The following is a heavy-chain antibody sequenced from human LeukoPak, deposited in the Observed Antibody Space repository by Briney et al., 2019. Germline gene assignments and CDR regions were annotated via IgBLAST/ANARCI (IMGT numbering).Heavy chain of an antibody. V-gene: IGHV4-59*01. CDR3: ASLRAPWYNWFDP. CDR2: LYYSGST. Sequence: SETLSLTCTVSGGSISNYYWTWIRQPPGKGLEWIGYLYYSGSTNYNPSLKSRVTISVDTSKNQFSLKLSSVTAADTAVYYCASLRAPWYNWFDPWGQGTLVTVSS. J-gene: IGHJ5*02. CDR1: GGSISNYY. D-gene: IGHD2-15*01.